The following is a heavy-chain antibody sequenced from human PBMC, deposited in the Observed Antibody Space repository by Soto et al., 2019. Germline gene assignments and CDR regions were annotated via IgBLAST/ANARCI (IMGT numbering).Heavy chain of an antibody. CDR1: GFSVYSNY. V-gene: IGHV3-53*01. J-gene: IGHJ6*02. CDR3: SGDPSGYNEGDWFFGMDV. Sequence: GGSLRLSCAASGFSVYSNYMSWVCQAPGKGLEWVSVIYMNGSTDYADSVQGRFTISRDIYKNTLFLQMNSLRADDTAVYFCSGDPSGYNEGDWFFGMDVWGQGTTVTVSS. CDR2: IYMNGST. D-gene: IGHD5-12*01.